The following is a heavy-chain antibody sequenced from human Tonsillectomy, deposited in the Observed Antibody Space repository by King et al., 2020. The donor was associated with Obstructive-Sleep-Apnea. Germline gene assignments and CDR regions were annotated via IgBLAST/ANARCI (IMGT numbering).Heavy chain of an antibody. CDR3: ARDTYCSSTSCYDRGRRIYYYYGMDV. J-gene: IGHJ6*02. Sequence: QLVQSGGGLVKPGGSLRLSCAASGFTFSSYSMNWVRQAPGKGLEWVSSISSSSSYIYYADSVKGRFTISRDNAKNSLYLQMNSLRAEDTAVYYCARDTYCSSTSCYDRGRRIYYYYGMDVWGQGTTVTVSS. CDR2: ISSSSSYI. V-gene: IGHV3-21*01. D-gene: IGHD2-2*01. CDR1: GFTFSSYS.